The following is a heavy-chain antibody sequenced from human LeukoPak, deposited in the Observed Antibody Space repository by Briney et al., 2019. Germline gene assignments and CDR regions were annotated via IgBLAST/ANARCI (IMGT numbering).Heavy chain of an antibody. Sequence: ASVKVSCKASGYTFTGYYMHWVRQAPGPGLEWMGRINPNSGGTNYAQKIQGRVTMTRDTSISTAYMELSRLRSDDTAVYYCARDLTMVRGVIITWAGSDDAFDIWGQGTMVTVSS. J-gene: IGHJ3*02. V-gene: IGHV1-2*06. D-gene: IGHD3-10*01. CDR2: INPNSGGT. CDR3: ARDLTMVRGVIITWAGSDDAFDI. CDR1: GYTFTGYY.